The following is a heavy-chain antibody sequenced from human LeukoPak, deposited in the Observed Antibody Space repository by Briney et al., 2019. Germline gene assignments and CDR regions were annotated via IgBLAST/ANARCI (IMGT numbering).Heavy chain of an antibody. V-gene: IGHV3-30-3*01. CDR2: ISYDGSNK. CDR1: GFTFSSYA. Sequence: GRSLRLSCAASGFTFSSYAMHWVRQAPGKGLEWVAVISYDGSNKYYADSVKGRFTISRDNSKNTLYLQMNSLRAEDTAVYYCARDRQGYSYGYHHDAFDIWGQGTMVTVSS. J-gene: IGHJ3*02. D-gene: IGHD5-18*01. CDR3: ARDRQGYSYGYHHDAFDI.